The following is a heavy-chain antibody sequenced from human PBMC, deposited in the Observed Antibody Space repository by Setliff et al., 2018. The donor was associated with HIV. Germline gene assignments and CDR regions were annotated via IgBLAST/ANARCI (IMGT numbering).Heavy chain of an antibody. J-gene: IGHJ3*02. Sequence: ASVKVSCKASGYTFTSNDINWVRQATGQGLEWMGWMNPNSGNTGYAQKFQGRVTMTRDTSISTAYMELSRLRSDDTAVFYCARVRVSTKSFDIWGQGTMVTVSS. CDR3: ARVRVSTKSFDI. CDR2: MNPNSGNT. CDR1: GYTFTSND. D-gene: IGHD6-13*01. V-gene: IGHV1-8*01.